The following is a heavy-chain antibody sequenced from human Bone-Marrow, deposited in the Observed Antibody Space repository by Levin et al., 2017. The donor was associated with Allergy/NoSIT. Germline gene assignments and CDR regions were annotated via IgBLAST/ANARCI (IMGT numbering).Heavy chain of an antibody. CDR3: AREVDDILTGFGYYYAMDV. Sequence: GGSLRLSCAASGFTFSHYAMHWVRQAQGKGLEWVAIISHDGTYKYYADSVKARFTISRDNSKNTVYLQMNSLRAEDTAMYYCAREVDDILTGFGYYYAMDVWGQGTTVTVSS. J-gene: IGHJ6*02. CDR2: ISHDGTYK. D-gene: IGHD3-9*01. CDR1: GFTFSHYA. V-gene: IGHV3-30-3*01.